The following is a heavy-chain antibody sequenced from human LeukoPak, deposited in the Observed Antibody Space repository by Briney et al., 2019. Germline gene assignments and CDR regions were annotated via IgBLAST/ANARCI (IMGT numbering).Heavy chain of an antibody. D-gene: IGHD3-16*01. CDR1: GFTFSSYS. V-gene: IGHV3-53*01. Sequence: GGSLRLSCAASGFTFSSYSMSWVRQAAGKGLEWVSALYDNGSAYYADSVKGRFTISRDNSKNTLYLQMSSLRPEDTAVYYCTVISLEIYAFDIWGQGTMVTVSS. CDR3: TVISLEIYAFDI. CDR2: LYDNGSA. J-gene: IGHJ3*02.